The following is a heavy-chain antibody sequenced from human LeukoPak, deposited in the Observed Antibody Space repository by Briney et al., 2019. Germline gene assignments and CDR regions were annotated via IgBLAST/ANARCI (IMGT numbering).Heavy chain of an antibody. CDR3: ARGAYSNYLSVGY. V-gene: IGHV4-59*01. CDR2: LLYSGST. CDR1: GGSIPSYY. J-gene: IGHJ4*02. Sequence: PSETLSLTCAISGGSIPSYYWSWIRQTPGKGLEWIGYLLYSGSTNYNPSLKSRVTMSIDMSKNQFSLKLRSVTAADTAVYYCARGAYSNYLSVGYWGQGILVTVSS. D-gene: IGHD4-11*01.